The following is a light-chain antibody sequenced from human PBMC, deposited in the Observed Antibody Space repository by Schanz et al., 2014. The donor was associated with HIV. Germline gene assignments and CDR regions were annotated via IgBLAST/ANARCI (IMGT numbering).Light chain of an antibody. Sequence: QSVLTQPPSASGAPGQRVTISCSGSSSNIGSNTVNSYQQLPGMAPQLLIYSNSQRPSGVPDRFSGSKSGTSASLAITGLQAEDEADYYCCSYAGSYTFVVFGGGTKLTVL. CDR3: CSYAGSYTFVV. J-gene: IGLJ3*02. CDR2: SNS. V-gene: IGLV1-44*01. CDR1: SSNIGSNT.